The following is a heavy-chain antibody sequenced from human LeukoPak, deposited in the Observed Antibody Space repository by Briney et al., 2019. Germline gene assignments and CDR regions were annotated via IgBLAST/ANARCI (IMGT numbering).Heavy chain of an antibody. D-gene: IGHD6-19*01. CDR3: AKEADSNAWYVDY. CDR1: GFTFSNYA. V-gene: IGHV3-23*01. J-gene: IGHJ4*02. Sequence: GGSLRLSCAASGFTFSNYAMTWVRQAPGKGLEWVSTFGLRGGDTYYAGSVKGRFTISRDNSKNTLYLHMNSLRGEDPAVYYCAKEADSNAWYVDYWGQGTLGTVSS. CDR2: FGLRGGDT.